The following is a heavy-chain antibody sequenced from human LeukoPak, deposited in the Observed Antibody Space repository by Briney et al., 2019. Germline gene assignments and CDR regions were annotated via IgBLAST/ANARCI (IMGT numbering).Heavy chain of an antibody. CDR2: ISSSSSTI. CDR3: ARERNGVYGR. V-gene: IGHV3-48*04. J-gene: IGHJ4*02. Sequence: PGGSLRLSCAASGFTFSSYSMNWVRQAPGKELEWVSYISSSSSTIYYAESVKGRLTIYRVNAKNSQYLQINSLTAEDTAVYYCARERNGVYGRWGQETQVTVSS. CDR1: GFTFSSYS. D-gene: IGHD5/OR15-5a*01.